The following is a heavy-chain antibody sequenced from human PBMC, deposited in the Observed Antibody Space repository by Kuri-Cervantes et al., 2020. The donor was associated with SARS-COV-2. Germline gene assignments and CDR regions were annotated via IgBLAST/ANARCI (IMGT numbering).Heavy chain of an antibody. D-gene: IGHD5-18*01. CDR2: IYYSGST. V-gene: IGHV4-59*01. Sequence: ESLKISCTVSGGSISSYYWSWIRQPPGKGLEWIGYIYYSGSTNYNPSLKGRVTISVDTSKNQFSLKLSTVTAADTAVYYCARCGYSYGYYNSFDYWGQGTLVTVSS. CDR1: GGSISSYY. CDR3: ARCGYSYGYYNSFDY. J-gene: IGHJ4*02.